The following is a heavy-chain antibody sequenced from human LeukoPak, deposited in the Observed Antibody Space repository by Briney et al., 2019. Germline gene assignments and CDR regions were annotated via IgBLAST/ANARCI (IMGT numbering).Heavy chain of an antibody. V-gene: IGHV3-43*02. J-gene: IGHJ6*03. CDR1: GLTFDDYA. Sequence: GGSLRLSCAASGLTFDDYAMHWVRQAPGKGLEWVSLISGDGGSTYYADSVKGRFTISRDNSKNSLYLQMNSLRTEDTALYYCATHDYYGSGSYYNVGYYYMDVWGKGTTVTVSS. CDR2: ISGDGGST. CDR3: ATHDYYGSGSYYNVGYYYMDV. D-gene: IGHD3-10*01.